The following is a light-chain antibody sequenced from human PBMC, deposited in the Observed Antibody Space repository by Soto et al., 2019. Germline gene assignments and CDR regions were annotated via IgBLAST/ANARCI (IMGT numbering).Light chain of an antibody. CDR2: GAS. Sequence: EIVLTQSPGTLSLSPGERATLSCRASQTVSNSYLAWYQQKPGQAPRLLIYGASSRATGIPDRFSGSGSGTDFTLTIGRLEPEDFAVYYCQQYNNWPPWTFGQGTKVEIK. CDR3: QQYNNWPPWT. J-gene: IGKJ1*01. V-gene: IGKV3-20*01. CDR1: QTVSNSY.